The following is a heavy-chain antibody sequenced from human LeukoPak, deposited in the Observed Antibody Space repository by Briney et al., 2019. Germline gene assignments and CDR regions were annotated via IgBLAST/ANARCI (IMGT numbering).Heavy chain of an antibody. J-gene: IGHJ5*02. Sequence: GGSLRLSCAASGFTVSSDYMSWVRQAPGKGLQWVSVIYTGGSTYYADSVKGRFTISRDNSKNTLYLQMNSLRAEDTAVYYCARVFYSGYSRWFDPWGQGTLLTVSS. CDR3: ARVFYSGYSRWFDP. D-gene: IGHD5-12*01. V-gene: IGHV3-66*01. CDR2: IYTGGST. CDR1: GFTVSSDY.